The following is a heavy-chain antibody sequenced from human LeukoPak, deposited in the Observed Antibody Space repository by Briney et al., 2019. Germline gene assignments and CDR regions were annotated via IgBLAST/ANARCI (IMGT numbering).Heavy chain of an antibody. Sequence: PGGSLRLSCAASGFSFSTSWMHWVRQVSGKGLVWVSRINSDGSSTIYADSVKGRFTISRDNAKNSLYLLMSSLRVEDTAIYYCVRDENYHAETIYYDVFSVWGQGTKVTVSA. CDR3: VRDENYHAETIYYDVFSV. V-gene: IGHV3-74*01. J-gene: IGHJ3*01. CDR1: GFSFSTSW. D-gene: IGHD3-22*01. CDR2: INSDGSST.